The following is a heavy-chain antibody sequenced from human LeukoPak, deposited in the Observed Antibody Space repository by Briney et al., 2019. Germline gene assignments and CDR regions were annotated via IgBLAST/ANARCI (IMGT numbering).Heavy chain of an antibody. CDR3: ARAVAVTTGLTEARRGSFDY. CDR1: GGSFSGYY. J-gene: IGHJ4*02. V-gene: IGHV4-34*01. CDR2: INHSRST. D-gene: IGHD4-11*01. Sequence: SQTLSHTCAVYGGSFSGYYWSWITQPPGHGLDWIGEINHSRSTNYNPSLQSRVTISVDTSKSQFSLKLSSVTAADTAVYYCARAVAVTTGLTEARRGSFDYWGQGTLVTVSS.